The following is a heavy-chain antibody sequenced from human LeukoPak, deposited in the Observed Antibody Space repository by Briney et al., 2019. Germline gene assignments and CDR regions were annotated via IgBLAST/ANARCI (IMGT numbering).Heavy chain of an antibody. D-gene: IGHD3-9*01. CDR3: ARGIGYFDWLLFS. Sequence: PGGSLGLSCAASGFIFSSYNMNWVRQAPGKGLEWVSSINPNGDYIYYADSVKGRFTISRDNTKNSLYLQMNSLKAEDTAVYYCARGIGYFDWLLFSWGQGTLLTVSS. V-gene: IGHV3-21*06. CDR2: INPNGDYI. J-gene: IGHJ5*02. CDR1: GFIFSSYN.